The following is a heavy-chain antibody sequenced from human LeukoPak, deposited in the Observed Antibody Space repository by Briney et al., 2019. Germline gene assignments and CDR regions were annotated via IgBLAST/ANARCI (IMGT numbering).Heavy chain of an antibody. CDR1: GYTFNSNY. D-gene: IGHD3-22*01. Sequence: ASVKVSCKASGYTFNSNYMHWVRQAPGQGLEWMGIINPSGGSTNYAQKFQGRVTMTRDMSTSTVYMELSSLRSEDTAVYYCAREAFYYDSNAFVRAFDIWGQGTMVTVSS. J-gene: IGHJ3*02. V-gene: IGHV1-46*02. CDR2: INPSGGST. CDR3: AREAFYYDSNAFVRAFDI.